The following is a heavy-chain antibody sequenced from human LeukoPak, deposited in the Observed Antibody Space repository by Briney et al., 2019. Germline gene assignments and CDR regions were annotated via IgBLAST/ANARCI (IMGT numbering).Heavy chain of an antibody. CDR2: IYYSGST. D-gene: IGHD3-9*01. V-gene: IGHV4-59*01. CDR3: ARGFTYYDILTGYTPAYFDY. J-gene: IGHJ4*02. CDR1: GGSISSYY. Sequence: SETLSLTCTVSGGSISSYYWSWIRQPPGKGLEWIGYIYYSGSTNYNPSLKSRVTISVDTSKNQFSLKLSSVTAADTAVYYCARGFTYYDILTGYTPAYFDYWGQGTLVTVSS.